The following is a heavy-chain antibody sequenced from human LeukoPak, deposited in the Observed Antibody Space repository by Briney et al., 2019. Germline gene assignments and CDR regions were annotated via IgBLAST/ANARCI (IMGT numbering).Heavy chain of an antibody. CDR3: ARGWFDY. Sequence: SETLSLTCTVSGYSISSGYYWGWIRQPPGKGLEWIGSIYHSGSTYYNPSLKSRVTIPVDTSKNQFSVKLSSVTAADTAVYYCARGWFDYWGQGTLVTVSS. D-gene: IGHD2-15*01. V-gene: IGHV4-38-2*02. CDR1: GYSISSGYY. CDR2: IYHSGST. J-gene: IGHJ4*02.